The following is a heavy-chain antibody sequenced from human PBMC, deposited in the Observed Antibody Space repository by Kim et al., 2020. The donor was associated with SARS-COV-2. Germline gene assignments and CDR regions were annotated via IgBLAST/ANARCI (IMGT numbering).Heavy chain of an antibody. CDR1: GYSFSNYW. J-gene: IGHJ4*02. CDR2: IYPGDSDT. V-gene: IGHV5-51*01. D-gene: IGHD6-13*01. CDR3: ARHPGYSWYLF. Sequence: GESLKMSCKGSGYSFSNYWIGWVRQMPGKGLEWMGIIYPGDSDTRYSPAFQGQVTISVDKSISTAYLQWSSLKASDTAIYYCARHPGYSWYLFWGQGTLVTVSS.